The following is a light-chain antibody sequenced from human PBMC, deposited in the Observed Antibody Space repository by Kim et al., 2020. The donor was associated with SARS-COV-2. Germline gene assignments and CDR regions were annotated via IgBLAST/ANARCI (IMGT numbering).Light chain of an antibody. Sequence: SVSPGQTAIITCAGDKLGHKYPCWYQQKPGQSPLLVIFQDSKRPSGIPERISGSNSGNTFTLTISGAQARDEAVYYCQAWDNNTVVFGGGTKLTVL. V-gene: IGLV3-1*01. CDR2: QDS. CDR3: QAWDNNTVV. CDR1: KLGHKY. J-gene: IGLJ2*01.